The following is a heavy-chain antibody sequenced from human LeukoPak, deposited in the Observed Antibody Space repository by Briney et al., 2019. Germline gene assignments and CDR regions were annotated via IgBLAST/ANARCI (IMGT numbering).Heavy chain of an antibody. J-gene: IGHJ5*02. Sequence: GGSLRLSCAASGFTFNSYAMAWVRQAPGKGLEWVSAISGGGVNTYYAGSVKGRFTISRDNSKNMLYLQMNSLRAEDTAVYYCAKTLGYSGYFSPWGQGTLVTVSS. V-gene: IGHV3-23*01. D-gene: IGHD3-22*01. CDR1: GFTFNSYA. CDR3: AKTLGYSGYFSP. CDR2: ISGGGVNT.